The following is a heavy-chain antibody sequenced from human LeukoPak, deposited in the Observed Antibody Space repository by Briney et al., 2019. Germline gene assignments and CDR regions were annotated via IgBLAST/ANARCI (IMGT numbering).Heavy chain of an antibody. V-gene: IGHV1-2*02. CDR1: GYTFTGYY. CDR2: INPNSGGT. CDR3: ARDPDCSSTSCSFGFWSGYSY. D-gene: IGHD2-2*01. J-gene: IGHJ4*02. Sequence: GASVKVSCKASGYTFTGYYMHWVRQAPGQGLEWMGWINPNSGGTNYAQKFQGRVTMTRDTSISTAYMELSRLRSDDTAVYYCARDPDCSSTSCSFGFWSGYSYWGQGTLVTVSS.